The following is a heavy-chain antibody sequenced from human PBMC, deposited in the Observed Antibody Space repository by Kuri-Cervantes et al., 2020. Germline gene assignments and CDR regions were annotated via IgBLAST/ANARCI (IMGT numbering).Heavy chain of an antibody. CDR1: GDSISRYY. CDR3: ARHGQDYDSSGYYLPTLYAFDI. CDR2: IYYSGSI. Sequence: SETLSLTCSVSGDSISRYYWSWIRQPPGKGLEWIGCIYYSGSINYNPSLKSRVTISIDTSKHQFSLKLDSVTAADTAVYYCARHGQDYDSSGYYLPTLYAFDIWGQGTLVTVSS. J-gene: IGHJ4*02. D-gene: IGHD3-22*01. V-gene: IGHV4-59*08.